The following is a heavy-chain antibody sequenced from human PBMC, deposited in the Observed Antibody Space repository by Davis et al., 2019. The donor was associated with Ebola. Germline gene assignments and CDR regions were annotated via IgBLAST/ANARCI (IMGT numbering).Heavy chain of an antibody. CDR1: GYTFASYG. J-gene: IGHJ3*02. CDR2: INPNSGVA. D-gene: IGHD3-16*01. V-gene: IGHV1-2*06. CDR3: ARARSGGSNVYYGRAFDI. Sequence: AASVKVSCKASGYTFASYGISWLRQAPGQGLEWMGRINPNSGVANFAQKFQGRVTMTRDTSSSTAHMELRSLRSDDTAVYYCARARSGGSNVYYGRAFDIWGQGTMVTVSS.